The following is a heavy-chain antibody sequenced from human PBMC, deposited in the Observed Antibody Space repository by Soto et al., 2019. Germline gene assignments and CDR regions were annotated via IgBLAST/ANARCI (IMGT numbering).Heavy chain of an antibody. CDR3: AAHVDTAMVIFDY. D-gene: IGHD5-18*01. J-gene: IGHJ4*02. V-gene: IGHV4-34*01. CDR1: GGSFSGYY. Sequence: TSETLSLTCAVYGGSFSGYYWSWIRQPPGKGLEWIGEINHSGSTNYNPSLKSRVTISVDTSKNQFSLKLSSVTAADTAVYYCAAHVDTAMVIFDYWGQGTLVTVSS. CDR2: INHSGST.